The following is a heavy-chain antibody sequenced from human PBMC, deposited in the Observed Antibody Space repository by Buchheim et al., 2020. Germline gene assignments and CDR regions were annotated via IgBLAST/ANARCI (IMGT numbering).Heavy chain of an antibody. CDR2: ISYDGSNK. Sequence: VQLVESGGGLVQPGGSLRLSCAASGFTFSSYAMHWVRQAPGKGLEWVAVISYDGSNKYYADSVKGRFTISRDNSKNTLYLQMNSLRAEDTAVYYCARDQSAAGTFDYWGQGTL. D-gene: IGHD6-13*01. J-gene: IGHJ4*02. V-gene: IGHV3-30-3*01. CDR1: GFTFSSYA. CDR3: ARDQSAAGTFDY.